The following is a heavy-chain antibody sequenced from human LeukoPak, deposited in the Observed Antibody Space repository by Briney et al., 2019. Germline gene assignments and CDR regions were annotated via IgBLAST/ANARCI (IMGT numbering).Heavy chain of an antibody. D-gene: IGHD3-22*01. V-gene: IGHV3-21*01. CDR2: ISTSSSYI. Sequence: GGSLRLSCAASGFTFSSYSMNWVRQAPGKGLEWVSSISTSSSYIYYADSVKGRFTISRDNARNSLYLEMSSLRVEDTAVYNCARGHIVVSAHDDAFDIWGQGTMVTVSS. CDR1: GFTFSSYS. J-gene: IGHJ3*02. CDR3: ARGHIVVSAHDDAFDI.